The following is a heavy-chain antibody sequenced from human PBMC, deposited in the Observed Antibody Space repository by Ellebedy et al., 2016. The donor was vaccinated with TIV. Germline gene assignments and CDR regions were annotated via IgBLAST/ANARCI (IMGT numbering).Heavy chain of an antibody. CDR2: ISHTGSP. V-gene: IGHV4-34*01. J-gene: IGHJ4*02. CDR3: ARGQGRRKATDY. Sequence: SETLSLXXAVYGESFSGHYWSWIRQSSGKGLEWIGEISHTGSPNYNPSFKSRVVMSVDTSKNQFSLKLRSVTAADTAVYYCARGQGRRKATDYWGQGTLVTVSS. CDR1: GESFSGHY. D-gene: IGHD5-12*01.